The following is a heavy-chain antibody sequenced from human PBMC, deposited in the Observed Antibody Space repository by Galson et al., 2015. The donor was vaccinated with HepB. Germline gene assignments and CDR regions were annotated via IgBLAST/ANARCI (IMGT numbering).Heavy chain of an antibody. CDR2: TYYRSKWYN. Sequence: CAISGDSVSSNSAAWNWIRQSPSRGLEWLGRTYYRSKWYNDYAESVKSRITINPDTSKNQFSLQLNSVTPEDTAVYYCARTYYYDSSGYFGTAERYFDLWGRGTLVTVSS. CDR1: GDSVSSNSAA. V-gene: IGHV6-1*01. D-gene: IGHD3-22*01. CDR3: ARTYYYDSSGYFGTAERYFDL. J-gene: IGHJ2*01.